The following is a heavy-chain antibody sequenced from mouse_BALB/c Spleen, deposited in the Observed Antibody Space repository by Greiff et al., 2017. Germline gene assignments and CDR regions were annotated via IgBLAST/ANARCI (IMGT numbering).Heavy chain of an antibody. V-gene: IGHV1-5*01. CDR3: TRGYGYDAMDY. Sequence: EVQVVESGTVLARPGASVKMSCKASGYSFTSYWMHWVKQRPGQGLEWIGAIYPGNSDTSYNQKFKGKAKLTAVTSASTAYMELSSLTNEDSAVYYCTRGYGYDAMDYWGQGTSVTVSS. CDR1: GYSFTSYW. CDR2: IYPGNSDT. J-gene: IGHJ4*01. D-gene: IGHD1-2*01.